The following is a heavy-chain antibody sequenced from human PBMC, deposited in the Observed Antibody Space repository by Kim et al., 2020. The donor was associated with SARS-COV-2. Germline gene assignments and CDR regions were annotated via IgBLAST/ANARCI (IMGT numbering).Heavy chain of an antibody. J-gene: IGHJ4*02. V-gene: IGHV3-23*01. Sequence: GGSLRLSCVVSGFTFSSYAMSWVRQAPGKGLEWVSAISGSGGSTYYADSVKGRFTIPRDNSKNTLYLQMNSLGAEDTALYYCATYPQRGIAAAGAYWGQGTLVTVSS. CDR3: ATYPQRGIAAAGAY. D-gene: IGHD6-13*01. CDR2: ISGSGGST. CDR1: GFTFSSYA.